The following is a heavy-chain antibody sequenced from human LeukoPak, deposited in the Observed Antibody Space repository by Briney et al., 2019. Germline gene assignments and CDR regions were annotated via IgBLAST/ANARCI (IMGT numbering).Heavy chain of an antibody. D-gene: IGHD6-19*01. V-gene: IGHV3-7*01. J-gene: IGHJ4*02. Sequence: GGSLRLSCAASGFTFSRYCMTWVRQAPGKGLEWVANIKEDGGEEYYVDSVKGRFTISRDNAKNSLYLQMNSLRVEDTAVYYCARDHPMAVAGLIDYWGQGTLVTVST. CDR3: ARDHPMAVAGLIDY. CDR2: IKEDGGEE. CDR1: GFTFSRYC.